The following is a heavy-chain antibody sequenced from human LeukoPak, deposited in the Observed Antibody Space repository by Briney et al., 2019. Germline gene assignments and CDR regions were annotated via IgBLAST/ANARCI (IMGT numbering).Heavy chain of an antibody. D-gene: IGHD3-10*01. Sequence: SETLSLTCTVSGGSISSSSYSWSWIRQPPGKGLEWIGYIYHSGSTYYNPSLKSRVTISVDRSKNQFSLKLSSVTAADTAVYYCARGFNGSGSYPNWFDPWGQGTLVTVSS. CDR1: GGSISSSSYS. V-gene: IGHV4-30-2*01. CDR2: IYHSGST. J-gene: IGHJ5*02. CDR3: ARGFNGSGSYPNWFDP.